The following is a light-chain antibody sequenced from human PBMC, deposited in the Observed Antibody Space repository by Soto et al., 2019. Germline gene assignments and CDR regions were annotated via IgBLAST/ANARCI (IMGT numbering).Light chain of an antibody. J-gene: IGKJ5*01. CDR2: DAS. CDR3: QQGGT. Sequence: DIVLTQSPATLSLSPGERATLSCRASQSVRSYLGWYQQRPGQAPRLLIYDASNRATGIPARFSGSGSGTDFTLCISSLEPEDFAVYYCQQGGTFGQGTRLEIK. V-gene: IGKV3-11*01. CDR1: QSVRSY.